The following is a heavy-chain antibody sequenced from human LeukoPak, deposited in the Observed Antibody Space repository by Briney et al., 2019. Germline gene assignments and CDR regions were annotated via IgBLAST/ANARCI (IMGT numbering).Heavy chain of an antibody. V-gene: IGHV3-49*04. D-gene: IGHD3-10*01. CDR3: TTYLGVLDLSYLEY. J-gene: IGHJ4*02. CDR2: IRSNTYGGTT. CDR1: GFTFGDYA. Sequence: PGGSLRLSCTASGFTFGDYAMSWVRQAPGKGLEWVGFIRSNTYGGTTEYAASVKGRFTISRDDSKGIAYLQMNSLKTEDTAVYYCTTYLGVLDLSYLEYWGQGTLVTVPS.